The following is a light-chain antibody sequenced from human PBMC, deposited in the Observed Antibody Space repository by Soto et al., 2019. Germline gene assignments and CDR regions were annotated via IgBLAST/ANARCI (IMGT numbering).Light chain of an antibody. CDR3: SSYSSSSIPYV. J-gene: IGLJ1*01. CDR2: EVS. V-gene: IGLV2-14*01. CDR1: KYDIGAYNF. Sequence: QSVLTQPASVSGSPGQSITISCTGTKYDIGAYNFVSWYQQHPGKAPKLMIYEVSNRPSGVSNRFSGSESGSTASLTISGLQTEDEADYHCSSYSSSSIPYVFGTGTKVTVL.